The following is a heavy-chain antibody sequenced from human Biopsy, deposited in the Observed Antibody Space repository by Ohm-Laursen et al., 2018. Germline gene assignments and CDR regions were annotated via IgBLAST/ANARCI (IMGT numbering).Heavy chain of an antibody. V-gene: IGHV3-9*01. J-gene: IGHJ6*02. CDR2: IVWNSRNI. Sequence: SLRLSCAATGSCFYDFAMHWFRQSPGKGLVWVAGIVWNSRNINYGDSVKGRFSVSRDNAKNSLYLQMNSLRGEDTALYYCVKDTNWNYVWDRPGATKGMDVWGQGTTVTVSS. D-gene: IGHD1-7*01. CDR1: GSCFYDFA. CDR3: VKDTNWNYVWDRPGATKGMDV.